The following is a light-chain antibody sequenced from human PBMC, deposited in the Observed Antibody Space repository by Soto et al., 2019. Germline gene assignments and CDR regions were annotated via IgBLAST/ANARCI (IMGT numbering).Light chain of an antibody. CDR3: CSYVGARSYV. V-gene: IGLV2-23*01. CDR1: VSDVGNFGP. CDR2: EGS. Sequence: QSALTQPASVSGSPGQSITISCTGSVSDVGNFGPVSWYQQHPGQVPKLIIYEGSRRPSGASSRSSGSKSGNTASLTISGLQAEDEADYYCCSYVGARSYVFGTGTKVT. J-gene: IGLJ1*01.